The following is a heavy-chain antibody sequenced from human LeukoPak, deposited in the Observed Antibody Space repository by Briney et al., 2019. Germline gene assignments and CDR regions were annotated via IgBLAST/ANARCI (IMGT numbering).Heavy chain of an antibody. Sequence: SETLSLTCTVSGGSISGQYWSLIRQPPGKGLEWIGYIYYTGITKYNPSLKSRVTISVDTSKNQFSLKLSSVTAADTAVYYCARQTRVGATYHDAFDIWGQGTMVTVSS. V-gene: IGHV4-59*11. CDR3: ARQTRVGATYHDAFDI. J-gene: IGHJ3*02. CDR2: IYYTGIT. CDR1: GGSISGQY. D-gene: IGHD1-26*01.